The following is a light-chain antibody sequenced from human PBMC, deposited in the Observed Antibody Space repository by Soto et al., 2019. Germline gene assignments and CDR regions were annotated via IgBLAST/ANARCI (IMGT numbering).Light chain of an antibody. Sequence: EIVMTQSPATLSVSPGGRATLSCRASQSISDTLAWYQHKPGQAPRLIIYEASNRAAGIPARFSGSGSGTDFTLTISSLEPEDFAVYYCQQRSNWPPITFGQGTRREIK. J-gene: IGKJ5*01. CDR1: QSISDT. CDR3: QQRSNWPPIT. CDR2: EAS. V-gene: IGKV3-11*01.